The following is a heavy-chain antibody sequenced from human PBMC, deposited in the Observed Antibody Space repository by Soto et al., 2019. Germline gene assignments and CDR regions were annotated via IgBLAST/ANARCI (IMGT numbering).Heavy chain of an antibody. CDR1: GDTFTTYY. Sequence: SVKVSCKASGDTFTTYYIHWLRQAPGQGLEWLGIINPSGGSATYAQKVQGRVTMTRDTSTSTVYMELSSLRFDDTAVYFCARDRGRSEPWGEGSMVTVSA. CDR3: ARDRGRSEP. V-gene: IGHV1-46*04. J-gene: IGHJ1*01. CDR2: INPSGGSA.